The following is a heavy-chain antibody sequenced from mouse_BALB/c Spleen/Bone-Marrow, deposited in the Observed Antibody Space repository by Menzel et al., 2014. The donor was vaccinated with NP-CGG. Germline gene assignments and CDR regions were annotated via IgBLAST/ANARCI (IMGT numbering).Heavy chain of an antibody. Sequence: VMLVESGPELVKPGASVRISCKASGYTFTSYYIHWVKQRPGQGLEWIGWIYPGNVNTKYNEKFKGKATLTADKSSSTAYMQLSSLTSEDSAVYFCARRYDDYFDYWGQGTTLTVSS. V-gene: IGHV1S56*01. CDR3: ARRYDDYFDY. CDR2: IYPGNVNT. D-gene: IGHD2-14*01. CDR1: GYTFTSYY. J-gene: IGHJ2*01.